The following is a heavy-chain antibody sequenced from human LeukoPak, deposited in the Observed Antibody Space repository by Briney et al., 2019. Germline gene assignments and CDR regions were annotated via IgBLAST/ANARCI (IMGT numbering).Heavy chain of an antibody. D-gene: IGHD4-17*01. CDR2: ISSSGSST. J-gene: IGHJ4*02. CDR1: GFTFSTYW. Sequence: GGSLRLSCTASGFTFSTYWMSWVRQAPGKGLEWVSAISSSGSSTYYADSVKGRFTISRDSSKNTLYLQMNSLRAEDTAAYYCAKGAYGDYDYWGQGTLVTVSS. CDR3: AKGAYGDYDY. V-gene: IGHV3-23*01.